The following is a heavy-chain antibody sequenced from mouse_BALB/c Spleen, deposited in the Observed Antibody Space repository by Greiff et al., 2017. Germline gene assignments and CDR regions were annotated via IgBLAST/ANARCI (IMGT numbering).Heavy chain of an antibody. CDR3: ARFGGGNYYFAD. V-gene: IGHV14-3*02. CDR1: GFNIQDTY. CDR2: IDPANGNT. J-gene: IGHJ3*01. Sequence: VQLQQSGAELVKPGASVKLSFTASGFNIQDTYIHWVKQRPEQGLEWIVRIDPANGNTKYDPKFQGKATITADTSSNTAYLQLSSLTSEDTAVYYCARFGGGNYYFADWGQGTLVTGSA. D-gene: IGHD2-1*01.